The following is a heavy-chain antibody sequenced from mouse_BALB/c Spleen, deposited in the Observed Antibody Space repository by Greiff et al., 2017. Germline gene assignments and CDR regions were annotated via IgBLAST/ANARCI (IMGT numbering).Heavy chain of an antibody. CDR2: IYPYNGGT. J-gene: IGHJ3*01. D-gene: IGHD1-1*01. V-gene: IGHV1S29*02. CDR1: GYTFTDYN. Sequence: VQLQQSGPELVKPGASVKISCKASGYTFTDYNMHWVKQSHGKSLEWIGYIYPYNGGTGYNQKFKGKATLTADKSSSTAYMQLSSLTSEDSAVYFCARGYGSSLAWFAYWGQGTLVTVSA. CDR3: ARGYGSSLAWFAY.